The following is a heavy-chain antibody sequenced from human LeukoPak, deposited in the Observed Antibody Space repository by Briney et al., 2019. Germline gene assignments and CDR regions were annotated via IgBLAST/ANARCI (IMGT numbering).Heavy chain of an antibody. J-gene: IGHJ4*02. CDR3: ARGRSESYSDDY. D-gene: IGHD1-26*01. Sequence: SETLSLTCSVSGGSVSSRSYYWSWLRQPPGTGLEWIGYIYYSGSTNYNPSLKSRVTISVDTSKNQFSLKVRSVTAADTAVYYCARGRSESYSDDYWGQGTLVTVSS. CDR1: GGSVSSRSYY. CDR2: IYYSGST. V-gene: IGHV4-61*01.